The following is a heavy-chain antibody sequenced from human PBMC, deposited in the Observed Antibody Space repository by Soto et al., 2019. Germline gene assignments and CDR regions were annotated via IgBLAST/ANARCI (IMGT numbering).Heavy chain of an antibody. CDR2: IIDSGAST. CDR3: AKDLVYCSGGSCLHRPFDY. D-gene: IGHD2-15*01. V-gene: IGHV3-23*01. J-gene: IGHJ4*02. CDR1: GFTFSSCA. Sequence: GGSLRLSCAASGFTFSSCAMGWVRQAPGKGLEWVSDIIDSGASTYYADSVKGRFTISRDNSKNTLYLQMNSLRAEDTAVYYCAKDLVYCSGGSCLHRPFDYWGQGTLVTVSS.